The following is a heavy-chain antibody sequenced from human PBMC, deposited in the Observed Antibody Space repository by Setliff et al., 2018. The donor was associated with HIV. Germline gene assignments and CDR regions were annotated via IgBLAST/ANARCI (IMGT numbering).Heavy chain of an antibody. CDR2: IYYSGST. CDR1: GGSISGDYY. V-gene: IGHV4-30-4*08. J-gene: IGHJ4*02. Sequence: PSETLSLTCTVSGGSISGDYYWSWIRQPPGKGLEWIGYIYYSGSTYSNPSLNSRLTMSVDTSKNQFSLKLSSVTAADTAVYYCARGSYYGSGSFPLDYWGQGTLVTVSS. D-gene: IGHD3-10*01. CDR3: ARGSYYGSGSFPLDY.